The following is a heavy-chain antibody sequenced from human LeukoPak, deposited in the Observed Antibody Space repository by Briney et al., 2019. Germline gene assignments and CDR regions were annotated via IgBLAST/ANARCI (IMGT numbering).Heavy chain of an antibody. CDR1: GLPLTTFD. CDR3: AKGLDTYSSRYLIRIFDS. D-gene: IGHD6-25*01. V-gene: IGHV3-23*01. J-gene: IGHJ5*01. CDR2: ICGNNPTK. Sequence: GGSLRLPCTPSGLPLTTFDMVGVRQSPGGGLECVSIICGNNPTKIYADSVKGRFTISRDNLKNTIYLQMDSLRDEDTAFYYCAKGLDTYSSRYLIRIFDSWGQGTLVTVSS.